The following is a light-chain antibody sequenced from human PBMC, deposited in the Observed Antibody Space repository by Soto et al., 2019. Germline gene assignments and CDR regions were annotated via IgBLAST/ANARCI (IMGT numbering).Light chain of an antibody. Sequence: QSALTQPPSASGSPGQSVTISCTGTRSDVGGYDYVSWYQQHPGKAPKLMIYEVTKRPSGVPDRFSGSKSGNTASLTVSGLQAEDEADYYCSSYAGSNNLVVFGGGTKLTVL. CDR3: SSYAGSNNLVV. CDR2: EVT. CDR1: RSDVGGYDY. J-gene: IGLJ2*01. V-gene: IGLV2-8*01.